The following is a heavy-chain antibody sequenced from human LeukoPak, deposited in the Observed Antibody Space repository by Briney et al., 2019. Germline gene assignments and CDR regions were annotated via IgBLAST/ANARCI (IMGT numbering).Heavy chain of an antibody. CDR3: ARDIRGVSY. CDR1: GGSFSGYY. CDR2: INHSGST. J-gene: IGHJ4*02. D-gene: IGHD1-26*01. V-gene: IGHV4-34*01. Sequence: SETLSLTCAVYGGSFSGYYWSWIRQPPGKGLEWIGEINHSGSTNYNPSLKSRVTISVDTSKNQFSLKLSSVTAADTAVYYCARDIRGVSYWGQGSLVTVSS.